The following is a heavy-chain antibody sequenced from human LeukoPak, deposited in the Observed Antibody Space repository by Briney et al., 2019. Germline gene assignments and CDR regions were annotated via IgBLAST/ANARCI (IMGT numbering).Heavy chain of an antibody. CDR3: ARDALPGPRWELLTWFDP. Sequence: SETLSLTCTVSGGSISSGGYYWSWIRQHPGTGLEWIGYIYYSGCTYYNPSLKSRVTISVDTSKNQFSLKLSSVTAADTAVYYCARDALPGPRWELLTWFDPWGQGTLVTVSS. CDR1: GGSISSGGYY. D-gene: IGHD1-26*01. J-gene: IGHJ5*02. V-gene: IGHV4-31*03. CDR2: IYYSGCT.